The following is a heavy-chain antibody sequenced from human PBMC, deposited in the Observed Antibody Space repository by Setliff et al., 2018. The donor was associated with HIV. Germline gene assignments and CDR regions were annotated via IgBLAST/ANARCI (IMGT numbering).Heavy chain of an antibody. J-gene: IGHJ4*02. Sequence: TLSLTCTVSGGSISRGSYYWSWIRQPAGKGLEWIGRIYTNGNTNYNPSLKSRVTVSADTSKNQFSLKLTSVTAADTAVYYCARGDPFTDFDSWGQGTLVTVSS. CDR2: IYTNGNT. CDR1: GGSISRGSYY. D-gene: IGHD3-16*01. CDR3: ARGDPFTDFDS. V-gene: IGHV4-61*02.